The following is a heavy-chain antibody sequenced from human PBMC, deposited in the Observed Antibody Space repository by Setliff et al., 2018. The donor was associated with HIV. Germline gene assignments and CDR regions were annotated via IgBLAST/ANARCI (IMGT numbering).Heavy chain of an antibody. CDR1: GYSISSGYY. D-gene: IGHD2-21*01. CDR3: AQMSISASVYFDY. CDR2: IYHSGST. J-gene: IGHJ4*02. Sequence: SETLSLTCAVSGYSISSGYYWDWIRQPPGKGLEWIGSIYHSGSTYYNPSLKSRVTMSVDTSKNQFSLKLSSVTAADTAVYFCAQMSISASVYFDYWGQGTLVTVSS. V-gene: IGHV4-38-2*01.